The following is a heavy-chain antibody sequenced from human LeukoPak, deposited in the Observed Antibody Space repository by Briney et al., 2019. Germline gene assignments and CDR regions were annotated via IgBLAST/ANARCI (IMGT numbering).Heavy chain of an antibody. D-gene: IGHD6-6*01. V-gene: IGHV3-74*01. Sequence: GGSLRLSCAASGFTFGNYWMHWVRQAPGKGLVWVSRINSDGSITNYADSVKGRFTVSRDNAKNTLYLQMNSLGAEDTAVYYCARTAYSTSSLGFWGQGTLVTVSS. CDR3: ARTAYSTSSLGF. J-gene: IGHJ4*02. CDR1: GFTFGNYW. CDR2: INSDGSIT.